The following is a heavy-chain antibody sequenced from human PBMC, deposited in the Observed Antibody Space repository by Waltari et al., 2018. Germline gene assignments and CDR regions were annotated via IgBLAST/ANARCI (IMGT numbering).Heavy chain of an antibody. CDR2: INWNSDSI. CDR3: LKKNDEVYDRNGLVYDAFDV. CDR1: GFTFDDYA. V-gene: IGHV3-9*01. Sequence: VQLVESGGGLVHPGRSLRLSCAASGFTFDDYAMHWVRQAPGKGLEWVAGINWNSDSIGYGDSVKGRFTISRDNARNSLYLQMNSLTTEDTAVYYCLKKNDEVYDRNGLVYDAFDVWGQGTMVTVST. J-gene: IGHJ3*01. D-gene: IGHD3-22*01.